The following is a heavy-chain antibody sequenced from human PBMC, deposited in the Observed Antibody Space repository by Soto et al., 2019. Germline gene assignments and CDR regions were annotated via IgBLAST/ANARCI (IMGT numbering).Heavy chain of an antibody. Sequence: EVQLLESGGGFVQPGGSLRLSCAASGFTFSSYAMTWVRQAPGKGLEWVSAITRSGDTGIYADSVKGRFTISRDNSENTLYLQMNSLRAVDTAAYYCAKVGSYYNNYDRWDFDLWGRGTLVTVSS. J-gene: IGHJ2*01. CDR3: AKVGSYYNNYDRWDFDL. CDR2: ITRSGDTG. CDR1: GFTFSSYA. V-gene: IGHV3-23*01. D-gene: IGHD3-22*01.